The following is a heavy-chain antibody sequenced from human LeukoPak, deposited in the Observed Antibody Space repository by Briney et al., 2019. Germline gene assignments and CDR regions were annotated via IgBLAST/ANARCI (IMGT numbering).Heavy chain of an antibody. CDR2: INPSGGST. CDR3: ATDIVVVPAAIPPYSSSLEGDY. Sequence: ASVKVSCKASGYTFTSYYMHWVRQAPGQGLEWMGIINPSGGSTSYAQKFQGRVTMTRDTSTSTVYMELSSLRSEDTAVYYCATDIVVVPAAIPPYSSSLEGDYWGQGTLVTVSS. V-gene: IGHV1-46*01. J-gene: IGHJ4*02. D-gene: IGHD2-2*01. CDR1: GYTFTSYY.